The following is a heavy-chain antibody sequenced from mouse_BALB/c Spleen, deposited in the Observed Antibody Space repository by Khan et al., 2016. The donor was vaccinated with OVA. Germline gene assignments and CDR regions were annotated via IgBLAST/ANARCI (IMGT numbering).Heavy chain of an antibody. CDR3: ARISSYWYFDF. D-gene: IGHD6-2*01. Sequence: QIQLVQSGPELKKPGETVKISCKASGYTFTNYGMNWVKQALGKGIKWRGWYNTYTGEPKYADDLKGRIVFSLETSASTVYLQISNVKNEDMTTYFCARISSYWYFDFWGAGTTVTVSS. CDR1: GYTFTNYG. CDR2: YNTYTGEP. J-gene: IGHJ1*01. V-gene: IGHV9-1*02.